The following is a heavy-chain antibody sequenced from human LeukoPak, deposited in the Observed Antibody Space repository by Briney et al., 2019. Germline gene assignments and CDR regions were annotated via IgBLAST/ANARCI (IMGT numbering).Heavy chain of an antibody. CDR2: INPSGGST. Sequence: ASVKVSCKAPGYTFTSYYMHWVRQAPGQGLEWMGIINPSGGSTSYAQKFQGRVTMTRDMSTSTVYMELSSLRSEDTAVYYCARVRGIAAAGPDAFDIWGQGTMVTVSS. D-gene: IGHD6-13*01. V-gene: IGHV1-46*01. CDR1: GYTFTSYY. J-gene: IGHJ3*02. CDR3: ARVRGIAAAGPDAFDI.